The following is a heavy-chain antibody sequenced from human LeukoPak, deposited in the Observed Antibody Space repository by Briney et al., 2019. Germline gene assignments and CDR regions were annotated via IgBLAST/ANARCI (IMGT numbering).Heavy chain of an antibody. CDR3: AGYGVYPY. D-gene: IGHD5/OR15-5a*01. CDR2: FGISGTI. Sequence: GGSLRLSCAASGFAVNTYDMHWVRQAPGEGPQWIAYFGISGTIYYADSVRGRFTISRDSAKNSLYLQMNGLRVDDTAIYYCAGYGVYPYWGQGTPVAVSS. CDR1: GFAVNTYD. V-gene: IGHV3-48*01. J-gene: IGHJ4*02.